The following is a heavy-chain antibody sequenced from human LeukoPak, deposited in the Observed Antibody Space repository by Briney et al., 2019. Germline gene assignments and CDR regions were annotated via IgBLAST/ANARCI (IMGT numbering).Heavy chain of an antibody. D-gene: IGHD3-22*01. J-gene: IGHJ4*02. CDR1: GFTFSSYG. Sequence: GGSLRLSCAASGFTFSSYGIHWVRQAPGKGLEWVAFIRYDGSNKYYADSVKGRFTISRDNSKNTLYLQMNSLRAEDTAVYYCAKETYYYDSSGYSNHFDYWGQGTLVTVSS. CDR3: AKETYYYDSSGYSNHFDY. V-gene: IGHV3-30*02. CDR2: IRYDGSNK.